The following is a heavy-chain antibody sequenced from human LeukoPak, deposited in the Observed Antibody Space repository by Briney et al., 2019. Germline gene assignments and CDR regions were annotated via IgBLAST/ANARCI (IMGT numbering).Heavy chain of an antibody. CDR3: ARDYSSPSRDPDKPDP. J-gene: IGHJ5*02. CDR1: GGSISSSSYY. Sequence: PSETLSLTCTVSGGSISSSSYYWGWIRQPPGKGLEWIGSIYYSGSTYYNPSLKSRVTISVDTSKNQFSLKLSSVTAADTAVYYCARDYSSPSRDPDKPDPWGQGTLVTVSS. D-gene: IGHD6-13*01. V-gene: IGHV4-39*02. CDR2: IYYSGST.